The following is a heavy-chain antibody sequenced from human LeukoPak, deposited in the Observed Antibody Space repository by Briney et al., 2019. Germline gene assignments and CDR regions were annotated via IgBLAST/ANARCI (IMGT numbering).Heavy chain of an antibody. D-gene: IGHD5-18*01. Sequence: GGSLRLSCAASGFTFSSYGMSWVRQAPGKGLEWVSAISGSGGSTYYADSVKGRFTISRDNSKNTLYLQMNSLRAEDTAVYYCARWNVDTAMVLYYYYYMDVWGKGTTVTVSS. CDR2: ISGSGGST. J-gene: IGHJ6*03. V-gene: IGHV3-23*01. CDR1: GFTFSSYG. CDR3: ARWNVDTAMVLYYYYYMDV.